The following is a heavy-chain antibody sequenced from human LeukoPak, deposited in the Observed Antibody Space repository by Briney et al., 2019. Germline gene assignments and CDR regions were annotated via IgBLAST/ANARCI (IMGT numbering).Heavy chain of an antibody. CDR1: GFTFSSYW. J-gene: IGHJ3*02. CDR3: ARLIFDSSGHDAFDI. V-gene: IGHV3-7*01. CDR2: IKQDGSEK. Sequence: GGSLRLSCGASGFTFSSYWMSWVRQAPGKGLEWVANIKQDGSEKYYVDSVKGRFTISRDNAKNSLYLQMNSLRAEDTAVYYCARLIFDSSGHDAFDIWGQGTMVTVSS. D-gene: IGHD3-22*01.